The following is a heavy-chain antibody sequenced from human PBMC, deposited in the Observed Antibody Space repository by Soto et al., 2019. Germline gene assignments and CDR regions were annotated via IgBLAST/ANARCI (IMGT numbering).Heavy chain of an antibody. CDR1: GGSISSGGYS. Sequence: LSLTCAVSGGSISSGGYSWSWIRQPPGKGLEWIGYMYHSGSTHYNPSLQNRVTISIDTSKNQVSLKVNSVTAADTAVYYCARVSQPQRNKPAAGMEDFDYWGQGTLVTVSS. CDR3: ARVSQPQRNKPAAGMEDFDY. CDR2: MYHSGST. V-gene: IGHV4-30-2*02. J-gene: IGHJ4*02. D-gene: IGHD6-13*01.